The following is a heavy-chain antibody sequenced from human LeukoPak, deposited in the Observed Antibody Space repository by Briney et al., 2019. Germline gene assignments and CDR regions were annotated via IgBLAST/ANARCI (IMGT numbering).Heavy chain of an antibody. CDR1: GFTVSTNY. CDR2: IYSADST. J-gene: IGHJ4*02. CDR3: ATAVAGPPFDY. D-gene: IGHD6-19*01. Sequence: GGSLRLSCAASGFTVSTNYMSWVRQAPGKGLEWVSVIYSADSTYYADSVKGRFTISRDNSKNTLYLQMNSLRAEDTAVYYCATAVAGPPFDYWGLGTLVTVSS. V-gene: IGHV3-53*01.